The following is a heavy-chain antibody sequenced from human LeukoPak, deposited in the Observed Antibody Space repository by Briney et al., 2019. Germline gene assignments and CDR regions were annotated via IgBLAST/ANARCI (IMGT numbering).Heavy chain of an antibody. J-gene: IGHJ4*02. V-gene: IGHV5-51*01. Sequence: GESLQISCKGSGSNFTSYRIGWGRQVPGKGLEWMGIIYPGDSDTRYSPSFQGQFTISADKSISTAYLQWSSLKASDTAMYYCARRHYDSSGTFDYWGQGTLVTVSS. CDR3: ARRHYDSSGTFDY. CDR2: IYPGDSDT. D-gene: IGHD3-22*01. CDR1: GSNFTSYR.